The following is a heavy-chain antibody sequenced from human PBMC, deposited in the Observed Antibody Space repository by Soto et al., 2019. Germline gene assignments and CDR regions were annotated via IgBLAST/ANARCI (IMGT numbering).Heavy chain of an antibody. CDR1: GFTFSSYA. V-gene: IGHV3-23*01. J-gene: IGHJ5*02. CDR2: ISGSGGST. CDR3: AKDPHPLQYSSGWDNWFDP. D-gene: IGHD6-19*01. Sequence: EVQLLESGGGLVQPGGSLRLSCAASGFTFSSYAMSCVRQAPGKWLEWVSAISGSGGSTYYVDSVQGRFTISRDNSKHTLYLQMHSLRAEDTAVYYCAKDPHPLQYSSGWDNWFDPWGQGTLVTVSS.